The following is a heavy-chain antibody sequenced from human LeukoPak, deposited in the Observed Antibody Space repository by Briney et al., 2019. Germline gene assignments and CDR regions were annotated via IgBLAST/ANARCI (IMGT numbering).Heavy chain of an antibody. D-gene: IGHD3-10*01. Sequence: ASVKVSCKASGYTFTGYYMYWVRQAPGQGLEWMGWINPNSGGTNYAQKFQGWVTMTRDTSISTAYMELSRLRSDDTAVYYCARGGGYYYGSGRLSYYYYGMDVWGKGTTVTVSS. CDR3: ARGGGYYYGSGRLSYYYYGMDV. J-gene: IGHJ6*04. CDR1: GYTFTGYY. CDR2: INPNSGGT. V-gene: IGHV1-2*04.